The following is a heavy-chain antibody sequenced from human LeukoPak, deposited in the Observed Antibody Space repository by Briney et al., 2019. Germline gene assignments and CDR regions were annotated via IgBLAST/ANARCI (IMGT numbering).Heavy chain of an antibody. CDR3: AKVKSDSSGWYHVLD. CDR1: GFTFSNYD. D-gene: IGHD6-19*01. Sequence: GGSLRLSCAASGFTFSNYDMHWVRQATGKGLEWVSGITTAGNTHYAGSVKGRFTISRENAKNSLYLQINSLRAGDTAVYYCAKVKSDSSGWYHVLDWGQGTLVTVSS. V-gene: IGHV3-13*04. J-gene: IGHJ4*02. CDR2: ITTAGNT.